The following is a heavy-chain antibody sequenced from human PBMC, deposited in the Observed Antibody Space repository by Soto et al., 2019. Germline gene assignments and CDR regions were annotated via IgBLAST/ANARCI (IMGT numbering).Heavy chain of an antibody. J-gene: IGHJ4*02. Sequence: ESGGGVVQPGRSLRLSCAASGFTFSSYGMHWVRQAPGKGLEWVAVISYDGSNKYYADSVKGRFTISRDNSKNTLYLQMNSLRAEDTAVYYCAKAISGSYEFDYWGQGTLVTVSS. CDR1: GFTFSSYG. D-gene: IGHD1-26*01. CDR2: ISYDGSNK. V-gene: IGHV3-30*18. CDR3: AKAISGSYEFDY.